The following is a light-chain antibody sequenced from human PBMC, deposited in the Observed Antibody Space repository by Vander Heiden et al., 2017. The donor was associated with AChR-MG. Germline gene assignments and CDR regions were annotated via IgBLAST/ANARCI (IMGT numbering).Light chain of an antibody. V-gene: IGLV2-14*03. CDR2: DVR. CDR3: SSYTSSSTYV. J-gene: IGLJ1*01. Sequence: QSALTQPASVSGSPGQSITISCTGTSSDVGGYNYVSWYQQHPGNAPILRSYDVRNRPSGVSNRGSGSKSGTTESLTISGLQAEDDAYYDCSSYTSSSTYVFGTGTKVTVL. CDR1: SSDVGGYNY.